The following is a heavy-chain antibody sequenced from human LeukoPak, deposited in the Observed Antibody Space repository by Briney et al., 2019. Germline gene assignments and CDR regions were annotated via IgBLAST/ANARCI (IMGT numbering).Heavy chain of an antibody. CDR3: AGGKYRDFDY. D-gene: IGHD3-16*01. CDR2: ICYSGST. J-gene: IGHJ4*02. V-gene: IGHV4-59*03. Sequence: ASETLSLTCTVSGGSISGYYWSWIRQPPGKGLEWIGYICYSGSTNYNPSLKSRVTISVDTSKNQFSLKLSSVTAADTAVYYCAGGKYRDFDYWGQGTLVTVSS. CDR1: GGSISGYY.